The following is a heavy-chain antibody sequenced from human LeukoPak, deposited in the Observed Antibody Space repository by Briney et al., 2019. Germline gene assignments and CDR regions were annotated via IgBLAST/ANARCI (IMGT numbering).Heavy chain of an antibody. J-gene: IGHJ6*03. CDR1: GFDFSTYA. CDR3: ARDSSIAARHYYYYYMDV. D-gene: IGHD6-6*01. Sequence: PGGSLRLSCAASGFDFSTYAMNWVRQAPGKGLEWVSSIRTTSSYIFYADSLKGRFTISRDNAKNSVYLQMNSLRAEDTAVYYCARDSSIAARHYYYYYMDVWGKGTTVTVSS. CDR2: IRTTSSYI. V-gene: IGHV3-21*01.